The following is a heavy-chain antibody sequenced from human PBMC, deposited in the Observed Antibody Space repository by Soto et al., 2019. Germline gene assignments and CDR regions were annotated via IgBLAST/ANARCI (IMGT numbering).Heavy chain of an antibody. CDR1: GDSVSSNSAG. V-gene: IGHV6-1*01. CDR2: TYYRSKWYY. J-gene: IGHJ4*01. CDR3: ATGETYSGRIFDY. D-gene: IGHD5-12*01. Sequence: SQTLSLTCAITGDSVSSNSAGWSWVRQSPSRGLEWLGRTYYRSKWYYEYAVSVGGRITINPDTSKNQYYLQLNSVTPEDTAVYFCATGETYSGRIFDYWGQGTLVTVSS.